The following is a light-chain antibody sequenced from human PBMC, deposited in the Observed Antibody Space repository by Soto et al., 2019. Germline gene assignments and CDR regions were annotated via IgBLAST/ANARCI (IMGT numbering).Light chain of an antibody. J-gene: IGKJ1*01. CDR2: DAS. V-gene: IGKV3-11*01. Sequence: ETVLTQSPASLSLSPGERASLSCRGSQSISSYLAWYQQKPGQAPRLLIYDASNRATGIPARFSGSGSGTDFTLTISSLEPEDFAVYYCQQRGNWRRTFGQGTKVDIK. CDR3: QQRGNWRRT. CDR1: QSISSY.